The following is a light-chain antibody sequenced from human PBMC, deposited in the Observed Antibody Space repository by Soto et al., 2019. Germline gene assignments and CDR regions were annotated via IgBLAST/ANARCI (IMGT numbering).Light chain of an antibody. V-gene: IGKV3-11*01. J-gene: IGKJ1*01. Sequence: EFGLTHSAGTLSCXPXXXXAXXXMASRSVSTFLGWYQQKPGQPPRLLIYDVSNGATGVPARFSGSGSETDFTLTISSLEPEDFAVYFCQQRSNWPWSFGQGTKVDIK. CDR1: RSVSTF. CDR3: QQRSNWPWS. CDR2: DVS.